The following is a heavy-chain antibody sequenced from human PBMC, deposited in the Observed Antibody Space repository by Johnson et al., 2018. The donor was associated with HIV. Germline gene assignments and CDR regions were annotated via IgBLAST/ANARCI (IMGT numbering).Heavy chain of an antibody. J-gene: IGHJ3*02. Sequence: VQLVESGGGLVKPGGSLRLSCAASGFTFSDYYMSWVRQAPGKGLEWVSVIYSGGSTYYADSVKGRFPISRDNSKNTLYRQMNSLSAEYTAVYYCPAGSCSSTSCYDGAFDIWGQGTMVTVSS. V-gene: IGHV3-66*02. CDR1: GFTFSDYY. D-gene: IGHD2-2*03. CDR3: PAGSCSSTSCYDGAFDI. CDR2: IYSGGST.